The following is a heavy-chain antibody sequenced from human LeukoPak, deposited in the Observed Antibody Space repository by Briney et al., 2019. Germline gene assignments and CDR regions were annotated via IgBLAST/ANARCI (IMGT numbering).Heavy chain of an antibody. CDR1: GYTFTSYG. Sequence: GASVKVSCKASGYTFTSYGISWVRQAPGQGLEWMGWISAYNGNTNYAQKLQGRVTVTRDTSISTAYMELSRLRSDDTATYYCAKGLALSGDDYWGQGTLVTVSS. J-gene: IGHJ4*02. CDR2: ISAYNGNT. V-gene: IGHV1-18*01. CDR3: AKGLALSGDDY. D-gene: IGHD3-10*01.